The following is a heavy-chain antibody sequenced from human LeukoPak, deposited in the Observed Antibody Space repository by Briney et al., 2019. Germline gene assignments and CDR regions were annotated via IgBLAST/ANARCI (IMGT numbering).Heavy chain of an antibody. CDR3: AKRPKYGNSWIDF. J-gene: IGHJ4*02. V-gene: IGHV3-23*01. CDR1: GFTFNNFA. CDR2: LSGSGSST. D-gene: IGHD6-13*01. Sequence: GGSLRLSCAASGFTFNNFAMSWVRQAPGKRLDWVSGLSGSGSSTFYADSVKGRFTISRDNSNSTLYLQMNSLRAEDTAVYYCAKRPKYGNSWIDFWGQGTLVTVSS.